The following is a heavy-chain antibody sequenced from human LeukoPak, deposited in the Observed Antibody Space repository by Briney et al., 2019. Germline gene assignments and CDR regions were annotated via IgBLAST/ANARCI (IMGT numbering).Heavy chain of an antibody. Sequence: GSSVKVSCKASGGTFSSYAISWVRQAPGQGLEWMGRIIPIFGTANYAQKFQGRVTITTDESTSTAYMELSSLRSEDTAVYYCARAIAMDSGALYYYYYYMDVWGKGTTVTVSS. V-gene: IGHV1-69*05. J-gene: IGHJ6*03. CDR2: IIPIFGTA. D-gene: IGHD4/OR15-4a*01. CDR3: ARAIAMDSGALYYYYYYMDV. CDR1: GGTFSSYA.